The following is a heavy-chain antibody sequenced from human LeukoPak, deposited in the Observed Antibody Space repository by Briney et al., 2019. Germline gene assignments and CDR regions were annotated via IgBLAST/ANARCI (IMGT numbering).Heavy chain of an antibody. Sequence: SQTLSLTCTVSSGSVNSGGYYWSWIRPHPGKGLEWVGNGNYSGSTNYNPSLKSRSFISVNTSKKQFPLRLSSVTAADTAVYYCARETSKYYYDNKPFDICGEGTMVTVSS. V-gene: IGHV4-31*03. J-gene: IGHJ3*02. CDR3: ARETSKYYYDNKPFDI. CDR1: SGSVNSGGYY. D-gene: IGHD3-22*01. CDR2: GNYSGST.